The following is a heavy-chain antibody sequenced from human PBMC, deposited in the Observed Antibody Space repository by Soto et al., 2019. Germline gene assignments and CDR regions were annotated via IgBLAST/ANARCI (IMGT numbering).Heavy chain of an antibody. CDR2: INPSVGST. CDR1: GYTFTTYY. V-gene: IGHV1-46*01. J-gene: IGHJ3*02. Sequence: QVQLVQSGPEVKKPGASVKVSCKASGYTFTTYYIHWVRQAPGEGHEWMGFINPSVGSTSYSRKVQGRVTMTRDTSTSTVYVELSSLGSEDTAVYYCVRNKASGLDIWGQGTMVTVAS. CDR3: VRNKASGLDI. D-gene: IGHD6-25*01.